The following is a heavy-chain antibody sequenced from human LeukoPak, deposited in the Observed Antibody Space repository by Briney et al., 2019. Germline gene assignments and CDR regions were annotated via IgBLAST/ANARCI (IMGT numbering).Heavy chain of an antibody. D-gene: IGHD2-21*02. CDR3: AIGGLTTIDY. J-gene: IGHJ4*02. CDR2: ISSSSSYI. V-gene: IGHV3-21*01. Sequence: PGGSLRLSCAASGFTFSSYSMNWVRQAPGKGLEWASSISSSSSYIYYADSVQGRFTLSRDNSRNTLFLQMNSLRVEDTAVYYCAIGGLTTIDYWGQGTLVAVSS. CDR1: GFTFSSYS.